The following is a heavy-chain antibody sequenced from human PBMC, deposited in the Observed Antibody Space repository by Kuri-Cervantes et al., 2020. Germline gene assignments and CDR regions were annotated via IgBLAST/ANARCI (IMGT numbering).Heavy chain of an antibody. CDR2: IIPIFGTA. J-gene: IGHJ3*02. Sequence: SVKVSCKASGGTFSSYAISWVRQAPGQGLEWMGGIIPIFGTANYTQKFQGRVTITRDTSKSTVYMDLNSLRSDDTAVYYCARGPSPSDSASSLDAFDIWGQGTMVTVSS. CDR3: ARGPSPSDSASSLDAFDI. D-gene: IGHD3-10*01. CDR1: GGTFSSYA. V-gene: IGHV1-69*05.